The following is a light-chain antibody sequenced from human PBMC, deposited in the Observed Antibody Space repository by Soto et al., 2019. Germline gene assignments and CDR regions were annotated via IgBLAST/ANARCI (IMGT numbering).Light chain of an antibody. Sequence: EVVLTQSPVTLSLSPGERATLSCRASQSVSSPYLAWYQQKPDQPPRLLIYGASSRATVIPDWFIGSGSGTEFTLTIARLAHEDFALYYCQHYGSSPFTFGPGTKVDI. CDR1: QSVSSPY. J-gene: IGKJ3*01. CDR3: QHYGSSPFT. V-gene: IGKV3-20*01. CDR2: GAS.